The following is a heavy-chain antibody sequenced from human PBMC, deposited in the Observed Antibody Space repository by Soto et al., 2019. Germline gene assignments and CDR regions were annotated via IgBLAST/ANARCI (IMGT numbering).Heavy chain of an antibody. V-gene: IGHV4-4*02. J-gene: IGHJ4*02. CDR3: ARRALVEGSPWLLSQYYFDY. Sequence: SSGTLSLTCAVSGVSISSGNWWTWVRQSPQRGLEYIGEIFHDGTANYYPSLKSRVTISVDTSKNQFSLKLSSVTAADTAVYYCARRALVEGSPWLLSQYYFDYWGQGTLVTVSS. D-gene: IGHD3-3*01. CDR2: IFHDGTA. CDR1: GVSISSGNW.